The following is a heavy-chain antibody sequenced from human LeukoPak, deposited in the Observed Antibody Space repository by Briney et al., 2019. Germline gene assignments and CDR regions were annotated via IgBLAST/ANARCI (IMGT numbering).Heavy chain of an antibody. J-gene: IGHJ5*02. CDR2: INHSGST. D-gene: IGHD6-6*01. CDR1: GGSFSGLY. Sequence: SETLSLTCTVYGGSFSGLYWSWIRQPPGKGLEWIGEINHSGSTNYNPSLKSRVTISVDTSKNQFSLKLSSVTAADTAVYYCARGIAARRGWFDPWGQGTLVTVSS. CDR3: ARGIAARRGWFDP. V-gene: IGHV4-34*01.